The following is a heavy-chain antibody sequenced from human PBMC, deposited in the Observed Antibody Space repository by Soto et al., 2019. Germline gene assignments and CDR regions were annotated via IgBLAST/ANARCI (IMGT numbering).Heavy chain of an antibody. D-gene: IGHD6-13*01. J-gene: IGHJ3*02. CDR2: IYYSGST. CDR1: GASITSCY. V-gene: IGHV4-59*01. CDR3: ARGLYSSSWSDAFDI. Sequence: SETLSLTCTVSGASITSCYWSWIRQPPGKGLEWIGYIYYSGSTNYNPSLKSRVTISVDTSKNQFSLKLSSVTAADTAVYYCARGLYSSSWSDAFDIWGQGTMVTVSS.